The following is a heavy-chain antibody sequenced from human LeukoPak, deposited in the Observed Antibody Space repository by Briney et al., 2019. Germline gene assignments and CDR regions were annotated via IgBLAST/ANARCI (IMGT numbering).Heavy chain of an antibody. CDR3: ARSSFGAFDY. D-gene: IGHD4/OR15-4a*01. CDR2: IKQDGSEK. V-gene: IGHV3-7*04. J-gene: IGHJ4*02. CDR1: GFTLGTYW. Sequence: PGGSLRLSCEASGFTLGTYWMGWVRQAPGKGLEWVANIKQDGSEKYYVDSVKGRFTISRDNAKNSLYLQMNSLRAEDTAVYYCARSSFGAFDYWGQGTLVTVSS.